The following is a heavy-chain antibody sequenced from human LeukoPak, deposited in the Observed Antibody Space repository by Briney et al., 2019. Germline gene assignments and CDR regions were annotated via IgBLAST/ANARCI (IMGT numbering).Heavy chain of an antibody. Sequence: KTSETLSLTCTVPGGSISSYYWSWIRQPPGEGLEWIGYIYYSGSTNYNLSLKSRVTISVDTSKNQFSLKLSSVTAADTAVYYCAKDQRWLFNTFDYWGQGTLVTVSS. V-gene: IGHV4-59*12. CDR2: IYYSGST. CDR1: GGSISSYY. CDR3: AKDQRWLFNTFDY. J-gene: IGHJ4*02. D-gene: IGHD3-22*01.